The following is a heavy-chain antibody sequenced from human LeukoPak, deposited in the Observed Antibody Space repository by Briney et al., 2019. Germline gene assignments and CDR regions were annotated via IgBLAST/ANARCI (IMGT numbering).Heavy chain of an antibody. J-gene: IGHJ4*02. CDR1: GGYISSSSYY. CDR2: IYYSGST. V-gene: IGHV4-39*01. Sequence: SETLSLTCTVSGGYISSSSYYWGWIRQPPGKGLEWIGSIYYSGSTYYNPSLKSRVTISVDTSKNQFSLKLSSVTAADTAVYYCARSRMAAADFDYWGQGTLVTVSS. CDR3: ARSRMAAADFDY. D-gene: IGHD6-13*01.